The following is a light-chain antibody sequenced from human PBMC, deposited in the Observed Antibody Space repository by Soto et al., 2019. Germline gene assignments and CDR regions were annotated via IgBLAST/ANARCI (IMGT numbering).Light chain of an antibody. CDR1: TSDIGGYKY. CDR2: DVH. CDR3: TSCAVGPV. Sequence: QSALTQPASVSGSPGQSITISCTGSTSDIGGYKYVSWYVSYPGKAPKVLSNDVHGRPPGLSNRFSASKSDNTASLTISGLQAGGEATSSVTSCAVGPVFGSGTRVAVL. J-gene: IGLJ6*01. V-gene: IGLV2-14*03.